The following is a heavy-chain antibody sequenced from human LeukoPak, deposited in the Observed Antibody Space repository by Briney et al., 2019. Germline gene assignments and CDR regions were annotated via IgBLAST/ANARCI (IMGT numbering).Heavy chain of an antibody. CDR1: GFTFSSYG. CDR2: ISYDGSNK. V-gene: IGHV3-30*18. J-gene: IGHJ4*02. CDR3: AKPGAYYDSSGFPDY. D-gene: IGHD3-22*01. Sequence: GGSLRLSCAASGFTFSSYGMHWVRQAPGKGLEWVAVISYDGSNKYYADSVKGRFTIARDNSKNTLYLQMNSLGAEDTAVYYCAKPGAYYDSSGFPDYWGQGTLVTVSS.